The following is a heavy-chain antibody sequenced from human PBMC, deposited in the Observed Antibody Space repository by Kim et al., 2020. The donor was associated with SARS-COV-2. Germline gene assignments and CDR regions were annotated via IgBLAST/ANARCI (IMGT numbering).Heavy chain of an antibody. J-gene: IGHJ2*01. V-gene: IGHV4-28*03. CDR3: ARDPSRDWYYDL. Sequence: YYNPSLKSRVTMSVDRSKNHFSLKVNSVTAADTAVYYCARDPSRDWYYDLWGRGTLVTVSS.